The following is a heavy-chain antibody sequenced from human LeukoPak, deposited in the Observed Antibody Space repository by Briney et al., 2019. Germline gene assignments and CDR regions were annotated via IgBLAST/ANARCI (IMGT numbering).Heavy chain of an antibody. CDR2: INHSGST. CDR3: ARGVGYCSGGSCYFFTPDPPCFDY. CDR1: GGSFSGYY. J-gene: IGHJ4*02. V-gene: IGHV4-34*01. D-gene: IGHD2-15*01. Sequence: SETLSLTCAVYGGSFSGYYWSWIRQPPGKGLEWIGEINHSGSTNYNPSLKSRVTISVDTSKNQFSLKLSSVTAADTAVYYCARGVGYCSGGSCYFFTPDPPCFDYWGQGTLVTVSS.